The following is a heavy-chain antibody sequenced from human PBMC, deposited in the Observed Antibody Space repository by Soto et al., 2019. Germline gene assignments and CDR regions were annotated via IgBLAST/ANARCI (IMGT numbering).Heavy chain of an antibody. CDR3: ANNWNGALDY. V-gene: IGHV3-30*18. J-gene: IGHJ4*02. Sequence: QVQLVESGGGVVQPGRSLRLSCAASGFTFSSYGMHWVRQAPGKGLEWVAVISYDGSNKYYADSVKGRFTISRDNSKNTLYLQMNSLRAEDTAVYYCANNWNGALDYWGQGTLVTVSS. CDR1: GFTFSSYG. CDR2: ISYDGSNK. D-gene: IGHD1-20*01.